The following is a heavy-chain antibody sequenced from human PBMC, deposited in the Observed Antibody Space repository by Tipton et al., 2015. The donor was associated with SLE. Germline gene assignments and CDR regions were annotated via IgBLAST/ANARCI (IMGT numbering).Heavy chain of an antibody. V-gene: IGHV3-23*01. Sequence: GSLRLSCAASGFTFSSYAMSWVRQAPGKGLEWVSAISGSGGSPYYADSVKGRFTISRDNSKNTLYLQMNSLRAEDTAVYYCEKDPTYYYGSGTSYFDYWGQGTLVTVSS. CDR2: ISGSGGSP. D-gene: IGHD3-10*01. CDR1: GFTFSSYA. CDR3: EKDPTYYYGSGTSYFDY. J-gene: IGHJ4*02.